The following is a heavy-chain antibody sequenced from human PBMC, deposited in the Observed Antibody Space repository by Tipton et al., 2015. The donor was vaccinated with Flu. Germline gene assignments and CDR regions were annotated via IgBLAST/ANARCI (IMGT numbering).Heavy chain of an antibody. CDR1: GFIFSTYE. CDR2: ISSIGTTI. Sequence: SLRLSCAASGFIFSTYEMNWVRQAPGKGLEWLSYISSIGTTISYADSVKGRFTISRDNAKNSLYLQLNSLRAEDTAVYYCATLTGDDYWGQGNLVTVSS. D-gene: IGHD7-27*01. V-gene: IGHV3-48*03. CDR3: ATLTGDDY. J-gene: IGHJ4*02.